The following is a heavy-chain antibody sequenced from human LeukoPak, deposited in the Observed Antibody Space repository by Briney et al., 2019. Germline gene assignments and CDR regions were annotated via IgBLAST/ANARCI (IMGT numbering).Heavy chain of an antibody. D-gene: IGHD2-8*02. Sequence: SVKVSCKASGGTFSSYAISWVRQALGQGLEWMGGIIPIFGTANYAQKFQGRVTITTDESTSTAYMELSSLRSEGTAVYYCASSSTELVGGYNWFDPWGQGTLVTVSS. CDR1: GGTFSSYA. CDR2: IIPIFGTA. V-gene: IGHV1-69*05. J-gene: IGHJ5*02. CDR3: ASSSTELVGGYNWFDP.